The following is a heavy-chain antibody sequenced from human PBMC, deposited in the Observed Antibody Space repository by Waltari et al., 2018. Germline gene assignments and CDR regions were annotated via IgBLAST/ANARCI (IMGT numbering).Heavy chain of an antibody. D-gene: IGHD3-10*01. Sequence: QVQLVQSGADVKKPGASVKVSCKASGYTFTDPYMPWLRQAPGQGLEWLGIIDPFGGSTSYTERLEGRVTMTRDTSTGTVYMELSSLRSDDTAVYYCARKSRRSSTFDYWGQGTLVIVSS. V-gene: IGHV1-46*01. J-gene: IGHJ4*02. CDR3: ARKSRRSSTFDY. CDR1: GYTFTDPY. CDR2: IDPFGGST.